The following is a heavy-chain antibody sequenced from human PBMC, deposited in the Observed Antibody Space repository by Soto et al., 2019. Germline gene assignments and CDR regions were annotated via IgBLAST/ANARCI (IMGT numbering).Heavy chain of an antibody. CDR2: INPNSGGT. Sequence: GASVKVSSKASGYTFTGYYMHWVRQAPGQGLEWMGWINPNSGGTNYAQKFQGWVTMTRDTSISTAYMELSRLRSDGTAVYYCARGGYYDSSGYNLDYWGQGTLVTVSS. CDR1: GYTFTGYY. CDR3: ARGGYYDSSGYNLDY. V-gene: IGHV1-2*04. J-gene: IGHJ4*02. D-gene: IGHD3-22*01.